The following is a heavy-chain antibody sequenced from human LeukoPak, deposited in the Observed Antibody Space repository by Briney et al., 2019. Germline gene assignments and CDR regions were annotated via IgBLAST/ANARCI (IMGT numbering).Heavy chain of an antibody. J-gene: IGHJ6*03. V-gene: IGHV3-21*01. CDR1: GFTFSSYS. D-gene: IGHD6-13*01. CDR3: ARGVGYSSSWYYYMDV. Sequence: KTGGSLRLSCAASGFTFSSYSMNWVRQAPGKGLEWVSSISSSSSYIYYADSVKGRFTISRDNAKNSLYLQMNSLRAEDTAVYYCARGVGYSSSWYYYMDVWGKGTTVTVSS. CDR2: ISSSSSYI.